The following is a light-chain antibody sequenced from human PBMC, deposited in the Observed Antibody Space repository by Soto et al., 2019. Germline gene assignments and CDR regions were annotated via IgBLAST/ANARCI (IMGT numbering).Light chain of an antibody. CDR3: QQRSNGQVT. Sequence: EIVLTQSPATPASSAGGRATLSCRASHNVYTFLAWYQLKLGQAPRLLIYDASNRATGVPARFSGSGSGTEFTLTISSLEPEDFAVYYCQQRSNGQVTFGGGTKVDIK. CDR2: DAS. J-gene: IGKJ4*01. V-gene: IGKV3-11*01. CDR1: HNVYTF.